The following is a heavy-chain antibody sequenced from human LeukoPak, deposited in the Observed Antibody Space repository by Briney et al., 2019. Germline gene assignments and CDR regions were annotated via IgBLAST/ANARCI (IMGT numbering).Heavy chain of an antibody. Sequence: GGSLRLSCAPSGFIFSNYWMHWVRQVPGKGLVWVSHIIGDGTSTSYADSVKGRFTISRDNARNTLYLQMNSLRPEDTAVYYCGRGYPVAAKDYWGQGTLVTVSS. CDR3: GRGYPVAAKDY. CDR1: GFIFSNYW. D-gene: IGHD2-15*01. CDR2: IIGDGTST. J-gene: IGHJ4*02. V-gene: IGHV3-74*01.